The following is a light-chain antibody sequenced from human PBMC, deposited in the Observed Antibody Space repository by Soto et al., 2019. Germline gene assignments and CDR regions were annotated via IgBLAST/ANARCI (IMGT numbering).Light chain of an antibody. CDR3: SSYAGSNNLV. CDR1: SSDVGGYNS. V-gene: IGLV2-8*01. J-gene: IGLJ2*01. Sequence: QSALTQPPSAPGSPGQSVTISCTGTSSDVGGYNSVSWYQQHPGKVPRLMIYEVSKRPSGVPDRFSGSKSVNTASLTVSGLQAEDEADYYCSSYAGSNNLVFGGGTKLTVL. CDR2: EVS.